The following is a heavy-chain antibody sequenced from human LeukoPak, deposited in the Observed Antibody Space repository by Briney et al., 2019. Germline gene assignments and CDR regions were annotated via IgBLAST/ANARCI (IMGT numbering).Heavy chain of an antibody. Sequence: GRSLRLSCAASGFTFSTYGTHWVRQAPGKGLEWVAVIRYDGSSEYYADSVKGRFIISRDNSKNTLYLQMNSLRAEDTAVYYCARGYCRGGSCYGDAFDIWGQGTMVTVSS. J-gene: IGHJ3*02. CDR2: IRYDGSSE. D-gene: IGHD2-15*01. V-gene: IGHV3-33*01. CDR1: GFTFSTYG. CDR3: ARGYCRGGSCYGDAFDI.